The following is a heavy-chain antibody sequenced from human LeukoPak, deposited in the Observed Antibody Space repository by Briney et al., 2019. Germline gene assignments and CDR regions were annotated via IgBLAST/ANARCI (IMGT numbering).Heavy chain of an antibody. CDR3: ATTGLLVAPI. Sequence: PSETLSLTCTVSGASISSGSYYWRWIRQPAGKGLEWIGRIYTSASTNYNPSLKSRVTISVDTAKNQFSLKLSSVTAADTAVYYCATTGLLVAPIWGQGTMVTVSS. V-gene: IGHV4-61*02. D-gene: IGHD5-12*01. J-gene: IGHJ3*02. CDR2: IYTSAST. CDR1: GASISSGSYY.